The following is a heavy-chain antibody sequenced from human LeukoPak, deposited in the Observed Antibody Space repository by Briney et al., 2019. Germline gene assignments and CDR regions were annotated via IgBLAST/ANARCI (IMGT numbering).Heavy chain of an antibody. Sequence: GASMKVSCKASGYTFTGSFMHWVRQAPGQGLEWMGWINPNSGVTNYAQRFQGRVTMTRDTSISTAYMELSSLRSDDTAVYYCAREAIFRGVITGYGYWGQGTLVTVSS. V-gene: IGHV1-2*02. J-gene: IGHJ4*02. CDR1: GYTFTGSF. D-gene: IGHD3-10*01. CDR3: AREAIFRGVITGYGY. CDR2: INPNSGVT.